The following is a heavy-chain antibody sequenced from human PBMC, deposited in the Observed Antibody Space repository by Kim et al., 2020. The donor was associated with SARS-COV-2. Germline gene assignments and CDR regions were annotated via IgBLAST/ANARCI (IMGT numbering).Heavy chain of an antibody. CDR3: ARAGSGRYYKVDY. V-gene: IGHV3-30*01. Sequence: AESVKGRFTISRDNSKNTLYLRMNSLRAEDTAVYYCARAGSGRYYKVDYWGQGTLVTVSS. D-gene: IGHD3-10*01. J-gene: IGHJ4*02.